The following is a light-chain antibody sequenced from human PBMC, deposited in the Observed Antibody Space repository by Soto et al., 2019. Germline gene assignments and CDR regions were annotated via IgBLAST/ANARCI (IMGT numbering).Light chain of an antibody. Sequence: QAVVTQEPSLTVSPGGTVTLTCGSSTGAVTSGHYPYWFQQKPGQAPRTLIYDTSNKHSWTPARFSGSLLGGKAALTLSGAQPEDEAEHYCLLSYSGARPWVFGGGTKLTVL. CDR3: LLSYSGARPWV. CDR2: DTS. V-gene: IGLV7-46*01. J-gene: IGLJ3*02. CDR1: TGAVTSGHY.